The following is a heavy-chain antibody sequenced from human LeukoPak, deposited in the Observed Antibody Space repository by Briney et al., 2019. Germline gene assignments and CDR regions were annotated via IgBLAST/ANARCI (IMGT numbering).Heavy chain of an antibody. CDR3: ARIILTGYYNYYYYYMDV. D-gene: IGHD3-9*01. V-gene: IGHV4-39*01. J-gene: IGHJ6*03. CDR1: SGSISSRSYY. Sequence: PSETLSLTCTVSSGSISSRSYYWGWIRQPPGKGLDWIGSIHYSGSTYYNPSLKSRVTISVDTSKNQFSLKLNSVTAADTAVYYCARIILTGYYNYYYYYMDVWGKGTTVTISS. CDR2: IHYSGST.